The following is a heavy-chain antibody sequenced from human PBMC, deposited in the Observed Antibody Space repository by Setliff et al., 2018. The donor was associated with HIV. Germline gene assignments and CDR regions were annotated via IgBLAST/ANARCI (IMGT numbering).Heavy chain of an antibody. D-gene: IGHD6-13*01. Sequence: PGGSLRLSCAASGFIFDDYAMQWVRQAPGKGLEWVSGISWNSGSIAYADSVKGRFTISRDNAKKSLYLQMNSLRGEDTAFYYCEKDGRAAGGYDAFHVWGQGTMVTVSS. CDR3: EKDGRAAGGYDAFHV. J-gene: IGHJ3*01. CDR1: GFIFDDYA. CDR2: ISWNSGSI. V-gene: IGHV3-9*01.